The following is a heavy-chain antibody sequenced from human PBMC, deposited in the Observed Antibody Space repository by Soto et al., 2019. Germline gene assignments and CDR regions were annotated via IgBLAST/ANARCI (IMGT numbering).Heavy chain of an antibody. Sequence: GGSLRLSCAASGFTFSNAWMSWVRQAPGKGLEWVGRIKSKTDGGTTDYAAPVKGRFTISRDDSKNTLYLQMNSLKTEDTAVYYCTTGSIVGATTYFVYWGQGTLVTVSS. CDR1: GFTFSNAW. D-gene: IGHD1-26*01. CDR3: TTGSIVGATTYFVY. J-gene: IGHJ4*02. V-gene: IGHV3-15*01. CDR2: IKSKTDGGTT.